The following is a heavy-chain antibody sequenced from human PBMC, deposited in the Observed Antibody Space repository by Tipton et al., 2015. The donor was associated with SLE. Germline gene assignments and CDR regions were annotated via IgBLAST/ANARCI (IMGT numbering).Heavy chain of an antibody. Sequence: LRLSCTVSGGSVSSYYWSWIRQPPGKGLEWIGQIDYNGDTNYNPSLKSRVTISSDTSQNQFSLKVTSVTADDTADYYCARDAGGYVVAWGQGSVVAASS. V-gene: IGHV4-59*02. CDR2: IDYNGDT. D-gene: IGHD1-26*01. CDR1: GGSVSSYY. CDR3: ARDAGGYVVA. J-gene: IGHJ1*01.